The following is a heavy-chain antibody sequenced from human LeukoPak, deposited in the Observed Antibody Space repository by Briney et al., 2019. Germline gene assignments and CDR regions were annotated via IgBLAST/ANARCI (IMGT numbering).Heavy chain of an antibody. CDR1: GFTFSIYA. V-gene: IGHV3-23*01. J-gene: IGHJ4*02. CDR3: AKVAGYYDSGSYYIDY. CDR2: ISASGGRT. Sequence: PGGSLRLSCAASGFTFSIYAMTRVRQAPGKGLEWVSGISASGGRTDYAASVKGRFTISRDNSKNTLYLQMNNLRAEDTAVYYCAKVAGYYDSGSYYIDYWGQGTLVTVSS. D-gene: IGHD3-10*01.